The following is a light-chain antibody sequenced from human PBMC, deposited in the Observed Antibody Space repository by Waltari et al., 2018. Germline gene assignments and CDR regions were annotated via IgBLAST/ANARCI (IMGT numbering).Light chain of an antibody. CDR3: QQYDRSPRT. CDR1: QTVSKDY. Sequence: ENVLTQSPDTLSLSPGERATLSCRASQTVSKDYVSWYQQKPGQPPRLIIYGVSNRATGIPDRFSGSWSGTDFTLTINRLAPEDFEVEYCQQYDRSPRTFGQGTQVDIK. CDR2: GVS. J-gene: IGKJ1*01. V-gene: IGKV3-20*01.